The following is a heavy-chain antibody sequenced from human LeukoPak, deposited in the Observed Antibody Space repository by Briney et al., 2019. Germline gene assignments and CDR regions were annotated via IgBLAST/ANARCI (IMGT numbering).Heavy chain of an antibody. CDR2: IRFDGIDT. CDR1: GFTFSSYA. CDR3: AKEESHYFDY. J-gene: IGHJ4*02. V-gene: IGHV3-30*02. Sequence: GGSLRLSCAASGFTFSSYAMHWVRQAPGKGLEWVAFIRFDGIDTYYADSVKGRFTISRDNSKNTLSVQMNGLRAEDTAVYYCAKEESHYFDYWGKGALVIVSS.